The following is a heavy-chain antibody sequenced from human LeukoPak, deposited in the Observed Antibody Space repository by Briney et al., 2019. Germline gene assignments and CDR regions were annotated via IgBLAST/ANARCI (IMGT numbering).Heavy chain of an antibody. D-gene: IGHD3-16*01. Sequence: SETLSLTCTVSGGSISSSSYYWGWIRQPPGKGLEWIGSIFYSGSTYYNPSLKSRVTISVDTSKNQFSLKLTSVAAADTAVYYCARETSQKGAHYMDVWGKGTTVTISS. J-gene: IGHJ6*03. CDR1: GGSISSSSYY. V-gene: IGHV4-39*07. CDR3: ARETSQKGAHYMDV. CDR2: IFYSGST.